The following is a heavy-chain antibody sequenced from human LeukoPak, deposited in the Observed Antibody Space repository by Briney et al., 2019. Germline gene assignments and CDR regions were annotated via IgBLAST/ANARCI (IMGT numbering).Heavy chain of an antibody. V-gene: IGHV3-66*01. J-gene: IGHJ4*02. D-gene: IGHD2-8*01. CDR3: AKDRIVLMVYALFDY. CDR2: IYSGGTT. Sequence: GGSLRLSCAASGFTVSSNYMSWVRQAPGKGLEWVSVIYSGGTTYYADSVKGRFTISRDNSKNTLYLQMNSLRAEDTAVYYCAKDRIVLMVYALFDYWGQGTLVTVSS. CDR1: GFTVSSNY.